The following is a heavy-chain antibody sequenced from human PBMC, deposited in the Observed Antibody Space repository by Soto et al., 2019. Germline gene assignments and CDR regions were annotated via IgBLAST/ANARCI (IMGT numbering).Heavy chain of an antibody. CDR3: ARGSVVAATRFGY. Sequence: QVQLQESGPGLVKPSQTLSLTCTVSGGSISSGGYYWSWIRQHPGKGLEWIGYIYYSGSTYYNPSLKGRVIISVDSSKNQFSLKLSSVTAAGTAVYYCARGSVVAATRFGYWGQGTLVTVSS. D-gene: IGHD2-15*01. V-gene: IGHV4-31*03. CDR2: IYYSGST. CDR1: GGSISSGGYY. J-gene: IGHJ4*02.